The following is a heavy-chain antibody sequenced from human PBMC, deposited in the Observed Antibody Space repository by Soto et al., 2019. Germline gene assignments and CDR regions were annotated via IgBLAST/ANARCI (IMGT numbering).Heavy chain of an antibody. CDR3: ARTCSGGTCSFDY. Sequence: RGSQRRSCEASGFTVSSNYMSWVRQATGKGLEWVSVIYSGGSTYYADSVKGRFTISRDNSENTLYLQMNSLRAEDTAVYYCARTCSGGTCSFDYWGQGTLVT. J-gene: IGHJ4*02. D-gene: IGHD2-15*01. CDR1: GFTVSSNY. CDR2: IYSGGST. V-gene: IGHV3-66*01.